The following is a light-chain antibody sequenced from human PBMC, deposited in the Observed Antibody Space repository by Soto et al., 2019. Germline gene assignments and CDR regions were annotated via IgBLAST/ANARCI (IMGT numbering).Light chain of an antibody. J-gene: IGLJ2*01. V-gene: IGLV2-11*01. CDR2: DVS. CDR1: SSDVGGYNY. Sequence: QSAVTQPRSVSGSPGQSVTISCTGTSSDVGGYNYVSWYQQHPGKAPKLMIYDVSKRPSGVPDRFSGSKSGNTASLTISGLQSEDEADYYCCSYAGSYTYVFGGGTQLTVL. CDR3: CSYAGSYTYV.